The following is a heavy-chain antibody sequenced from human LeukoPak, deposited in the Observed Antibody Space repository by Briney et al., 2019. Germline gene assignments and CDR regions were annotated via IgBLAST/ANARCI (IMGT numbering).Heavy chain of an antibody. CDR2: IYHSGST. CDR1: GGSISSNNW. V-gene: IGHV4-4*02. CDR3: ARGFYGSGSYSSPGFHAFDV. J-gene: IGHJ3*01. Sequence: PSETLSLTCAVSGGSISSNNWWSWVRPPPGKGLEWIGEIYHSGSTDYNPSLESRVTISVDKSKNQFSLKLSSVTAADTAVYYCARGFYGSGSYSSPGFHAFDVWGQGTMVTVSS. D-gene: IGHD3-10*01.